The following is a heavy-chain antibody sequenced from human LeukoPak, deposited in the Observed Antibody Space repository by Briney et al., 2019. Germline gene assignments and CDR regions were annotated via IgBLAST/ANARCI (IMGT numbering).Heavy chain of an antibody. V-gene: IGHV4-39*01. CDR3: ARSKDYYDSSGFGAFDI. J-gene: IGHJ3*02. CDR1: GGSISSSSYY. Sequence: SETLSLTCTVSGGSISSSSYYWGWIRRPPGKGVEWFGCLYYSGSTYYNPSLKRRVTISVDTSTNQFSLQLSSLTAADMAVCYCARSKDYYDSSGFGAFDIWGQGTMVTVSS. CDR2: LYYSGST. D-gene: IGHD3-22*01.